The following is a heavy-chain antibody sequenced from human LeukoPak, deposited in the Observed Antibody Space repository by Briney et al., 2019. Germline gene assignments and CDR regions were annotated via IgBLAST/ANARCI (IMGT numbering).Heavy chain of an antibody. J-gene: IGHJ4*02. V-gene: IGHV3-48*01. CDR1: GFTFSSYS. D-gene: IGHD1-7*01. CDR2: ITSSSSII. Sequence: GGSLRLSCAASGFTFSSYSMNWVRQAPGKGLEWVSYITSSSSIIYYGDSVKGRFTVSKDNAKNSLYLQMNSLRAEDTAVYYCARVGLWHYPVDSWGQGTLVTVSS. CDR3: ARVGLWHYPVDS.